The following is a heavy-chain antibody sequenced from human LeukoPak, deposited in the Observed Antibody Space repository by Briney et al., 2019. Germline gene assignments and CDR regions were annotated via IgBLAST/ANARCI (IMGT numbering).Heavy chain of an antibody. CDR1: GFTFSSYA. CDR2: ISGSGGST. CDR3: AKGYCSSASCANRADY. Sequence: QPGGSLRLSCAASGFTFSSYAMSWVRQAPGKGLEWVSAISGSGGSTYYADSVKGRFTISRDNSKNTLYLQMNSLRAEDTAVYYCAKGYCSSASCANRADYWGQGTLVTVSS. D-gene: IGHD2-2*01. V-gene: IGHV3-23*01. J-gene: IGHJ4*02.